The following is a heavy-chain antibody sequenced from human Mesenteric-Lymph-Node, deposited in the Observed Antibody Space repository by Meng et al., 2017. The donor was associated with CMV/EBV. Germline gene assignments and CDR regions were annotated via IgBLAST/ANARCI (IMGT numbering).Heavy chain of an antibody. CDR1: GYTFTSYY. D-gene: IGHD3-3*01. CDR2: VNPNSGGT. CDR3: ARGSGSQYYFDY. Sequence: ASVKVSCKASGYTFTSYYMHWVRQAPGQGLEWMGWVNPNSGGTKYAQKFQGRVTMTRDTSITTVYMEVSSLRSEDTAVYYCARGSGSQYYFDYWGQGTLVTVSS. V-gene: IGHV1-2*02. J-gene: IGHJ4*02.